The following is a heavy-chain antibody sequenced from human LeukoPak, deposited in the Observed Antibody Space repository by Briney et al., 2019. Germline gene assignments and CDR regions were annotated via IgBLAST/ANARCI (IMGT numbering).Heavy chain of an antibody. CDR2: INHSGST. Sequence: SGTLSLTCAVYGGSFSGYYWSWIRQPPGKGLEWIGEINHSGSTNYNPSLKSRVTISVDTSKNQFSLKLSSVTAADTAVYYCARVGSYDAFDIWGQGTMVTVSS. CDR3: ARVGSYDAFDI. V-gene: IGHV4-34*01. CDR1: GGSFSGYY. D-gene: IGHD3-16*01. J-gene: IGHJ3*02.